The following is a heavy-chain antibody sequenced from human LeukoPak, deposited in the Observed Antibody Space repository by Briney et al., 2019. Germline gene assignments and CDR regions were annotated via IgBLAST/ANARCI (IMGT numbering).Heavy chain of an antibody. D-gene: IGHD6-13*01. CDR2: IIPIFGTA. J-gene: IGHJ5*02. Sequence: VASVKVSCKASGGTFSSYAISWVRQAPGQGLERMGGIIPIFGTANYAQKFQGRVTITTGESTSTAYMELSSLRSEDTAVYYCARYSSSWYPMGFDPWGQGTLVTVSS. V-gene: IGHV1-69*05. CDR1: GGTFSSYA. CDR3: ARYSSSWYPMGFDP.